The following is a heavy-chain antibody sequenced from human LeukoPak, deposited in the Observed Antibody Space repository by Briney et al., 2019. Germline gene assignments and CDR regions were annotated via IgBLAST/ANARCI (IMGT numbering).Heavy chain of an antibody. J-gene: IGHJ4*02. V-gene: IGHV1-18*01. CDR2: ISAYNGNT. CDR3: ALSYDILTGYYSFPLDY. CDR1: GYTFTSYG. Sequence: ASVKVSCKASGYTFTSYGISWVRQAPGQGLEWMGWISAYNGNTNYAQKLQGRVTMTTDTSTSTAYMELRSLRSDDTAVYYCALSYDILTGYYSFPLDYWGQGTLVTVSS. D-gene: IGHD3-9*01.